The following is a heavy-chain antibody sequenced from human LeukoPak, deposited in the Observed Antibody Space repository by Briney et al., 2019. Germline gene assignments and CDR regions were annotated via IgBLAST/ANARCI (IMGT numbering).Heavy chain of an antibody. CDR1: GGSFSGYY. V-gene: IGHV4-34*01. D-gene: IGHD6-19*01. Sequence: KPSETLSLTCAVYGGSFSGYYWSWIRQPPGKGLEWIGEINHSGSTNYNPSLKSRVTISVDTSKNQFSLKLSSVTAADTAVYYCARAPARGYSSGWYRYFDYWGQGTLVTVSS. CDR3: ARAPARGYSSGWYRYFDY. CDR2: INHSGST. J-gene: IGHJ4*02.